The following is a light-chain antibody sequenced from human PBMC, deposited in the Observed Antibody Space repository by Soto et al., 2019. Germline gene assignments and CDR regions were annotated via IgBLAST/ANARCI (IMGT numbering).Light chain of an antibody. J-gene: IGLJ3*02. Sequence: QSVLTQSSSASASLGSSVMLTSTLSSGHCSYIIAWHQQQPGKAPRYLMKLEGSGSYNKGSGVPDRFSGSSSGADRYLTISNLQFEDEADYYCETWDSNTHTVFGGGTKLTVL. CDR1: SGHCSYI. V-gene: IGLV4-60*02. CDR2: LEGSGSY. CDR3: ETWDSNTHTV.